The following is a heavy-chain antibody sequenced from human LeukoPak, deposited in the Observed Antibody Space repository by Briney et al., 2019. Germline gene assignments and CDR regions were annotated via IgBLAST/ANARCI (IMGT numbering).Heavy chain of an antibody. CDR2: IYHSGST. CDR3: ASFTSDSSGYADY. D-gene: IGHD3-22*01. V-gene: IGHV4-59*01. CDR1: GGSISNYC. Sequence: PSETLSLTCTVSGGSISNYCWGWIRQPPGKGREWIGYIYHSGSTNYNASLKSRVTISVATSKNQFSLRLNSVTAADTAVYYCASFTSDSSGYADYWGQGTLVTVSS. J-gene: IGHJ4*02.